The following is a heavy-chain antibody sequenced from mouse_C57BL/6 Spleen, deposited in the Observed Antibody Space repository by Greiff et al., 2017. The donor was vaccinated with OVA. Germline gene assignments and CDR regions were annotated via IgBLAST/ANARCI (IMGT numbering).Heavy chain of an antibody. CDR1: GYTFTSYW. V-gene: IGHV1-55*01. Sequence: QVQLQQSGAELVKPGASVKMSCKASGYTFTSYWITWVKQRPGQGLEWIGDIYPGSGSTDSNEKFKSKATLAVDTSSSTAYMQLSSLTSEDSAVYYCARGEDYDEGYWGQGTTLTVSS. D-gene: IGHD2-4*01. CDR3: ARGEDYDEGY. CDR2: IYPGSGST. J-gene: IGHJ2*01.